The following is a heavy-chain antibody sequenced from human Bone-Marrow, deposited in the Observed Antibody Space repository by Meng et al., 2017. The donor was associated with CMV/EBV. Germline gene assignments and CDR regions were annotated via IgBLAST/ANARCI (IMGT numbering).Heavy chain of an antibody. CDR3: ARNPDYYDSSGYYMGGSNWFDP. CDR1: GYTFTGYY. V-gene: IGHV1-2*02. Sequence: ASVKVSCKASGYTFTGYYMHWVRQAPGQGLEWMGWIKPSSGETSSAQKFQGRLTMTRITSISTVYMELTSLRSDDAAVYYCARNPDYYDSSGYYMGGSNWFDPWGQGTLVTVSS. CDR2: IKPSSGET. J-gene: IGHJ5*02. D-gene: IGHD3-22*01.